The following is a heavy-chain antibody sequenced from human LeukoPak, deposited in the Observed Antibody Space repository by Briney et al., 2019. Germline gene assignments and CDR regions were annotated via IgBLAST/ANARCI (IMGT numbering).Heavy chain of an antibody. D-gene: IGHD3-9*01. Sequence: KPSETLSLTCTVSGGSIRSYYWSWIRQPAGKGLEWIGRIYTSGSTNYNPSLKSRVTMSVDTSKNQFSLKLSSVTAADTAVYYCAREARRRRYFDWLSEPDAFDIWGQGTMVTVSS. CDR1: GGSIRSYY. J-gene: IGHJ3*02. CDR2: IYTSGST. V-gene: IGHV4-4*07. CDR3: AREARRRRYFDWLSEPDAFDI.